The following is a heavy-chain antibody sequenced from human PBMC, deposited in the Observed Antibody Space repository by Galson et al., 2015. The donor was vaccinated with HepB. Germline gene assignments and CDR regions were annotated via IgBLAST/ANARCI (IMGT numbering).Heavy chain of an antibody. CDR1: GFAFGDFA. J-gene: IGHJ4*02. V-gene: IGHV3-9*01. Sequence: SLRLSCAASGFAFGDFAMHWVRQAPGKGLEWVSGISWNGGSIDYADSVKGRFTISRDNAKNSLYLQMNSLRPEDTALFYCAKDMSSSIVGGYDTWGQGTLVTVSS. CDR2: ISWNGGSI. D-gene: IGHD5-12*01. CDR3: AKDMSSSIVGGYDT.